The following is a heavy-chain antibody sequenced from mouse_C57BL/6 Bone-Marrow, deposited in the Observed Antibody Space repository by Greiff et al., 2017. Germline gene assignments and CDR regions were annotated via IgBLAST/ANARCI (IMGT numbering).Heavy chain of an antibody. CDR2: INPYNGYT. CDR1: GYSFTGYF. Sequence: VQLQQSGPELVKPGDSVKISCKASGYSFTGYFMNWVIQSHGKSLEWIGRINPYNGYTFYNQKFKGKATLTVDKSSSTAHMELRSLTSEDSAVYYWAGSQVSYYYAMDYWGQGTSVTVSS. J-gene: IGHJ4*01. D-gene: IGHD1-1*02. CDR3: AGSQVSYYYAMDY. V-gene: IGHV1-20*01.